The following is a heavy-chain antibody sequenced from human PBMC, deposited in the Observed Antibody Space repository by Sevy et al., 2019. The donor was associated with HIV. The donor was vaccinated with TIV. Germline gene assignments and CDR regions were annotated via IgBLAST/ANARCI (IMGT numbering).Heavy chain of an antibody. CDR1: GFSISNNY. V-gene: IGHV3-53*01. D-gene: IGHD2-15*01. J-gene: IGHJ5*02. Sequence: GGSLRLSCAASGFSISNNYTAWVRQAPGKGLEWVSVMYSGGSPYYADSVKGRFALSRDMSKNTVYLQMNSLRAEDTAGYYCARGYCGGGSCTAFDPWGQGTLVTVS. CDR2: MYSGGSP. CDR3: ARGYCGGGSCTAFDP.